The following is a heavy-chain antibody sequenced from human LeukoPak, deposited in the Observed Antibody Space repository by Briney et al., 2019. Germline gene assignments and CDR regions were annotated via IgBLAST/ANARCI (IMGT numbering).Heavy chain of an antibody. CDR1: GFTVSSNY. J-gene: IGHJ1*01. CDR3: AKDPLQWLVNPEEYFQH. Sequence: PGGSLRLSCAASGFTVSSNYMSWVRQAPGKGLEWVAVISYDGSNKYYADSVKGRFTISRDNSKNTLYLQMNSLRAEDTAVYYCAKDPLQWLVNPEEYFQHWGQGTLVTVSS. V-gene: IGHV3-30*18. CDR2: ISYDGSNK. D-gene: IGHD6-19*01.